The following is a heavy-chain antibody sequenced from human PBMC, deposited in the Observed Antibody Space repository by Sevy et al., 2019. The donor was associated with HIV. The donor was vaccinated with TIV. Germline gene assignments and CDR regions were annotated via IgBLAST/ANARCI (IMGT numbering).Heavy chain of an antibody. V-gene: IGHV3-9*01. D-gene: IGHD1-7*01. Sequence: GGSLRLSCAASGFTFDDYAMHWVRQAPGTGLEWVSGISWNSGSIGYADSVKGRFTISRDNAKNSLYLQMNSLRAEDTALYYCAKDGAGTSYYYYYMDVWGKGTTVTVSS. CDR1: GFTFDDYA. CDR3: AKDGAGTSYYYYYMDV. CDR2: ISWNSGSI. J-gene: IGHJ6*03.